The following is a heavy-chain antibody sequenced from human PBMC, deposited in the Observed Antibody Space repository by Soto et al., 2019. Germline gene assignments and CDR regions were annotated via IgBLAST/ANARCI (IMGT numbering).Heavy chain of an antibody. J-gene: IGHJ6*02. V-gene: IGHV1-69*01. CDR3: ARDMYGMYV. Sequence: SVKVACASCGGSFCSSAITWVRQAPGQGLEWMGGIIPIFGTANYAQKFQGRVTITADESTSTAYMELSSLRSEDTAVYYCARDMYGMYVWGQGTTVTVSS. CDR2: IIPIFGTA. CDR1: GGSFCSSA.